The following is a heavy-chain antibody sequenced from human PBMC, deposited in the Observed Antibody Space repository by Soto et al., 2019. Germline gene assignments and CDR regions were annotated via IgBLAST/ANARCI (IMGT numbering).Heavy chain of an antibody. CDR3: ARDDCSTTSCLAY. CDR1: GFTFSNYC. J-gene: IGHJ4*02. CDR2: IWYDGSQK. Sequence: PGGSLRLSCSTSGFTFSNYCFHWVRQAPGKGLEWVAVIWYDGSQKYYASSVKGRFTVSRDNSKNTVFLQMSSLRAEDTAIYNCARDDCSTTSCLAYWGQGTLVTVSS. V-gene: IGHV3-33*01. D-gene: IGHD2-2*01.